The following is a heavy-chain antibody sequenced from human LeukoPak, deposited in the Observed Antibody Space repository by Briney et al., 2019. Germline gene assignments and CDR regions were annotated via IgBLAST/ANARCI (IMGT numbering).Heavy chain of an antibody. Sequence: SETLSLTCTVSGVSISSSNSYWGWIRQPPGKGLEWIGSIYYSGNTYYNASLKSQVSISIDTSKNQFSLKLTSVTAADTAVYYCARHYCGGDCYRLDYWGQGTLVTVSS. J-gene: IGHJ4*02. CDR1: GVSISSSNSY. CDR2: IYYSGNT. D-gene: IGHD2-21*02. CDR3: ARHYCGGDCYRLDY. V-gene: IGHV4-39*01.